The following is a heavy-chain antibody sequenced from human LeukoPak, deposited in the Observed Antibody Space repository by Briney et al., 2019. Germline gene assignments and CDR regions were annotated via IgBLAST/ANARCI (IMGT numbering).Heavy chain of an antibody. CDR2: TCYRSKWYN. D-gene: IGHD6-6*01. CDR1: GDSFSSISAT. Sequence: SQTLSLTCAISGDSFSSISATWNWLRQSPSRGLEWLGRTCYRSKWYNDYVVSVKSRITINPDTSKNLYSLQLNSVTPEDTGVYYCARVPTPIYSSSYYGMDVWGQGTTVTVSS. CDR3: ARVPTPIYSSSYYGMDV. V-gene: IGHV6-1*01. J-gene: IGHJ6*02.